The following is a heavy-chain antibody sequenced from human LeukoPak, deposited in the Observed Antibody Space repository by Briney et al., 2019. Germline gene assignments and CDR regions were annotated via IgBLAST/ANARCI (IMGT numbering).Heavy chain of an antibody. CDR2: IYSGGST. CDR1: GFTVSSNY. V-gene: IGHV3-53*01. D-gene: IGHD4/OR15-4a*01. J-gene: IGHJ6*03. Sequence: GGSLRLSCAASGFTVSSNYMSWVRQAPGKGLEWVSVIYSGGSTYYADSVKGRFTISRDNSKNTLYLQMNSLRAEDTAVYYCARGHGYGADYYYYMDVWGKGTTVTVSS. CDR3: ARGHGYGADYYYYMDV.